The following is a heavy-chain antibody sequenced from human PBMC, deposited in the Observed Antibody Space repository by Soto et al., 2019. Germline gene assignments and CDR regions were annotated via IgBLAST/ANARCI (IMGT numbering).Heavy chain of an antibody. J-gene: IGHJ6*02. V-gene: IGHV1-69*13. D-gene: IGHD2-15*01. CDR3: ATKTNLYCSGGSCYPKNYYYYYYGMDV. Sequence: SVKVSCKASGGTFSSYAISSVRQAPGPGLEWMGGIIPIFGTANYAQKFQGRVTITADESTSTAYKEQSSLRSEDTAVYYCATKTNLYCSGGSCYPKNYYYYYYGMDVWGQGTTVTVSS. CDR2: IIPIFGTA. CDR1: GGTFSSYA.